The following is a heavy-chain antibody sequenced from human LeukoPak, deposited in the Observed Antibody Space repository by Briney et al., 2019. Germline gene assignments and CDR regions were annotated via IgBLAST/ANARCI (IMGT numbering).Heavy chain of an antibody. V-gene: IGHV3-66*01. Sequence: PGGSLRLSCAASGFNVSSNFMSWVRQAPGKGLEWVSVIYSGGSTYYADSVKGRFSSSRDNSKNTLDLQMNSLRAEDTAVYYCARALIVAFYYSGMDAWGQGTTVTVSS. CDR3: ARALIVAFYYSGMDA. CDR2: IYSGGST. J-gene: IGHJ6*02. CDR1: GFNVSSNF. D-gene: IGHD5-12*01.